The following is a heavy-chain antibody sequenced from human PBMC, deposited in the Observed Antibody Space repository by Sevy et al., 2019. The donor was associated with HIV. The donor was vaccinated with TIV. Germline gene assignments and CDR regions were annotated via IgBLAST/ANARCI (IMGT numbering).Heavy chain of an antibody. Sequence: SETLSLTCAVYGGSFSGYYWSWIRQPPGKGLEWIGEINHSGSTNYNPSLKSRVTISVDTSKNQFSLKLSSVTAADTAVYYCARIEVGYCSGGSCSRYYDYYGMDVWGQGTTVTVSS. CDR3: ARIEVGYCSGGSCSRYYDYYGMDV. CDR1: GGSFSGYY. V-gene: IGHV4-34*01. CDR2: INHSGST. J-gene: IGHJ6*02. D-gene: IGHD2-15*01.